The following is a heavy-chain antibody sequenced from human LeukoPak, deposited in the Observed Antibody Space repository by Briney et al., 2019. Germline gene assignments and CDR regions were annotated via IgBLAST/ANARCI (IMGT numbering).Heavy chain of an antibody. D-gene: IGHD3-16*01. CDR2: IYYTGNS. CDR1: GSSISSINFY. J-gene: IGHJ5*02. Sequence: SETLSLTCSVSGSSISSINFYWGWIRQPPGKGLEWIATIYYTGNSYYNPSLRSRVTISVDATKNQFSLKLISVTAADTAVYFCARHDHDSAGTNWFDPWGQGTLVTVSS. V-gene: IGHV4-39*01. CDR3: ARHDHDSAGTNWFDP.